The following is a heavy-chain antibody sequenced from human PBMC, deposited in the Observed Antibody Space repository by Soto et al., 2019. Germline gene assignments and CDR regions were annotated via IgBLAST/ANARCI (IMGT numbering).Heavy chain of an antibody. CDR3: AVRIAAAGTGYIDY. CDR1: GGSFSGYY. J-gene: IGHJ4*02. V-gene: IGHV4-34*01. CDR2: INHSGST. D-gene: IGHD6-13*01. Sequence: QVQLQQWGAGLLKPSETLSLTCAVYGGSFSGYYCRWIRQPPGKGLEWIGEINHSGSTNYNPSLKSRVTISVDTSKNQFSLKLSSVTAADTAVYYCAVRIAAAGTGYIDYWGQGTLVTVSS.